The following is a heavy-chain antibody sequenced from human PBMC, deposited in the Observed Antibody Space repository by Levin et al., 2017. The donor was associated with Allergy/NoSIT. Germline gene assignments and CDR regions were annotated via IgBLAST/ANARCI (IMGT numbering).Heavy chain of an antibody. D-gene: IGHD3-10*01. CDR2: IYSGGST. CDR1: GFTVSSNY. J-gene: IGHJ4*02. Sequence: GGSLRLSCAASGFTVSSNYMSWVRQAPGKGLEWVSVIYSGGSTYYADSVKGRFTISRDNSKNTLYLQMNSLRAEDTAVYYCARVYGSGSDAFDYWGQGTLVTVSS. V-gene: IGHV3-53*01. CDR3: ARVYGSGSDAFDY.